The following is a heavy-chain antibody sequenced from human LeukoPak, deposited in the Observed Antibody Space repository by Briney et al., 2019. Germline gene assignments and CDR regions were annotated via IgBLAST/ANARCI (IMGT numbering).Heavy chain of an antibody. CDR1: GFTFSSYA. D-gene: IGHD3-22*01. Sequence: GGSLRLSCAASGFTFSSYAMLWDCQAPGKGLEWVAVISYDGSNKYYADSVKGRFTISRDNSKNTLYLQMNRLRAEDPAVYYCARDPGRITMIVVVMGWYFDLWGRGTLVTVSS. CDR3: ARDPGRITMIVVVMGWYFDL. J-gene: IGHJ2*01. CDR2: ISYDGSNK. V-gene: IGHV3-30-3*01.